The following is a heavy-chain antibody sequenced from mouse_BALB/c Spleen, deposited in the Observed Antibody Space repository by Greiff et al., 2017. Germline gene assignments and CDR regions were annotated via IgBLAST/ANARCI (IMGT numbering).Heavy chain of an antibody. J-gene: IGHJ4*01. V-gene: IGHV2-2*02. Sequence: QVQLKESGPGLVAPSQSLSITCTVSGFSLTSYGVHWVRQPPGKGLEWLGVIWAGGSTDYNAAFISRLSISKDNSKSQVFFKMNSLQANDTAIYYCARYDYDDAMDYWGQGTSVTVSS. CDR3: ARYDYDDAMDY. CDR1: GFSLTSYG. CDR2: IWAGGST. D-gene: IGHD2-4*01.